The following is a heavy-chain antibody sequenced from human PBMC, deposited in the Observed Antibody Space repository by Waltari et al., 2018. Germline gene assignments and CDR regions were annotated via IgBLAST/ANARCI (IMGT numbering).Heavy chain of an antibody. CDR1: GATFSNFA. D-gene: IGHD3-3*01. CDR2: IIPKFSMT. J-gene: IGHJ1*01. CDR3: ATAIFGVVY. V-gene: IGHV1-69*01. Sequence: VQLMQSGAEVKKPGSSVKVSCQASGATFSNFAISWVRQAPGQGLEWMGGIIPKFSMTTYAQKFQGRVTITADESTSTAYMDLSSLRSEDTAVYYCATAIFGVVYWGQGILVTVSS.